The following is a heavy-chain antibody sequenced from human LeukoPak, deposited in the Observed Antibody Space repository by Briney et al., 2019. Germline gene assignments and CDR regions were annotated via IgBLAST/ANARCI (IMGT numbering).Heavy chain of an antibody. D-gene: IGHD2-2*01. CDR1: GGSFSGYY. J-gene: IGHJ4*02. V-gene: IGHV4-34*01. CDR2: INHSGST. CDR3: AKRKYCSSTSCYYFDY. Sequence: SETLSLTCAVYGGSFSGYYWSWIRQPPGKGREWIGEINHSGSTNYNPSLKSRVTISVDTSKNQFSLKLSSVTAADTDVYYCAKRKYCSSTSCYYFDYWGQGTLVTVSS.